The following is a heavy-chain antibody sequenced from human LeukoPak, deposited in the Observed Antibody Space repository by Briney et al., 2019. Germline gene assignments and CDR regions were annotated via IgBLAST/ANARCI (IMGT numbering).Heavy chain of an antibody. Sequence: SETLSLTCAVYGGSFSGYYWSWIRQPPGKGLEWIGEINHSGSTNYNPSLKSRVTISVDTSKDQFSLKLSSVTAADTAVYYCARAGRHSSAWYGDDYYYYYMDVWGKGTTVTISS. CDR1: GGSFSGYY. V-gene: IGHV4-34*01. D-gene: IGHD6-19*01. J-gene: IGHJ6*03. CDR2: INHSGST. CDR3: ARAGRHSSAWYGDDYYYYYMDV.